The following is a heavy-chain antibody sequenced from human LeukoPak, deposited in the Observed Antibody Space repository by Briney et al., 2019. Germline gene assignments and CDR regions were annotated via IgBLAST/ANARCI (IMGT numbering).Heavy chain of an antibody. Sequence: PGGSLRLSCAASGFTFSSYSMNWVRQAPGKGLEWVSSISSSSSYMYYADSVKGRFTISRDNAKNSLYLQMNSLRAEDTAVYYCAREYSSSHYFDYWGQGTLVTVSS. CDR1: GFTFSSYS. D-gene: IGHD6-6*01. CDR2: ISSSSSYM. J-gene: IGHJ4*02. CDR3: AREYSSSHYFDY. V-gene: IGHV3-21*01.